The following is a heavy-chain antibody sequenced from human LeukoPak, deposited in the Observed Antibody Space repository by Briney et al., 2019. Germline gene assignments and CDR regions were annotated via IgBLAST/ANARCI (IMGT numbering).Heavy chain of an antibody. J-gene: IGHJ4*02. V-gene: IGHV3-48*03. CDR2: ISSSGSTI. CDR3: AREDTAMEFDY. D-gene: IGHD5-18*01. Sequence: GGSLRLSCAASGFTFSSYEMNWVRQAPGKGLEWVSHISSSGSTIYYADSVKGRFTISRDNAKNSLYLQMNSLRAEDTAVYYCAREDTAMEFDYWGQGTLVTVSS. CDR1: GFTFSSYE.